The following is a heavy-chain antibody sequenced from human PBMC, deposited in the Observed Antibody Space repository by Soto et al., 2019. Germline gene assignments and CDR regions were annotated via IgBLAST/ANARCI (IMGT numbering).Heavy chain of an antibody. CDR3: ATMGTPATGLYYFDY. J-gene: IGHJ4*02. D-gene: IGHD1-7*01. CDR1: GGSISSGNYY. V-gene: IGHV4-30-4*01. CDR2: ICYSGST. Sequence: QVQLQESGPGLVKPSQTLSLTCTVSGGSISSGNYYWSWIRQPPGKGLEWIGFICYSGSTYYNASLKSRVNISVDMSKNQFSLNLNSVTAADTAVYYCATMGTPATGLYYFDYWGQGTLVTVSS.